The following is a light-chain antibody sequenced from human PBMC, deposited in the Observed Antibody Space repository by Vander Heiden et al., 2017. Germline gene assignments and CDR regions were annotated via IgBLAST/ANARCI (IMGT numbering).Light chain of an antibody. Sequence: QSVLTQPPSASGTPGQRVTISCSGSSSNIGSNYVYWYQQLPGTDPTPLIVMYKHRPSGVPDRFSGSESGSSASPAIRGLRYEDEAEDDCSSCADNLSGPSVVFGTGTKLTVL. J-gene: IGLJ1*01. CDR1: SSNIGSNY. V-gene: IGLV1-47*01. CDR2: MYK. CDR3: SSCADNLSGPSVV.